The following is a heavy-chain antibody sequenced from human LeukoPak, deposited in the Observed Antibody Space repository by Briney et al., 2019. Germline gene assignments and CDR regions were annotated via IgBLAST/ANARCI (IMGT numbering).Heavy chain of an antibody. CDR1: GYTLTELS. V-gene: IGHV1-24*01. CDR3: GTVGATVTHAFDI. CDR2: FDPEDGET. J-gene: IGHJ3*02. D-gene: IGHD4-17*01. Sequence: ASVKVSCKVSGYTLTELSMHWVRQAPGKGLEWMGGFDPEDGETIYAQKFQGRVTMTEDTSTDTAYMELSSLRSEDTAVYYCGTVGATVTHAFDIWGQGTMVTVSS.